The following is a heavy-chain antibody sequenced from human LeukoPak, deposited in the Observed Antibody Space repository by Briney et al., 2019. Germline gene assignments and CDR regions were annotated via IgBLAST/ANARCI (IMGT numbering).Heavy chain of an antibody. CDR1: GFSFSSYW. J-gene: IGHJ4*02. D-gene: IGHD1-26*01. CDR3: ARRRYSGSSQHFDY. CDR2: IKQDGSEK. Sequence: GWSLRLSCAASGFSFSSYWMSWVRQAPGKGLEWVANIKQDGSEKYYVDSVKGRFTISRDNAKNSLYLQMNSLRAEDTAVYYCARRRYSGSSQHFDYWGQGTLVTVSS. V-gene: IGHV3-7*01.